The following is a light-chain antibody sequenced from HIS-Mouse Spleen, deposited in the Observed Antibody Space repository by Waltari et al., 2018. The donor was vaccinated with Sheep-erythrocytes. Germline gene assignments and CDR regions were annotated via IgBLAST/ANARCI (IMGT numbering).Light chain of an antibody. CDR2: QDS. CDR3: QAWDSSTGV. J-gene: IGLJ2*01. CDR1: KLGDKY. Sequence: SYELTQPPSVSVSPGQTASITCSGDKLGDKYAFWYQQKSGQSPVLVIYQDSKRPSGIPERFSGSNSGNTATLTISGTQAMDEADYYCQAWDSSTGVFGGGTKLTVL. V-gene: IGLV3-1*01.